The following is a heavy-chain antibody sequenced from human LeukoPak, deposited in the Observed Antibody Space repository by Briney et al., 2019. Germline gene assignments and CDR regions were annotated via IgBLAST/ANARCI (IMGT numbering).Heavy chain of an antibody. CDR3: ARGPYSSSPFDY. D-gene: IGHD6-6*01. V-gene: IGHV1-2*02. CDR1: GYTFTSYG. J-gene: IGHJ4*02. CDR2: INPNSGGT. Sequence: GASVKVSCKASGYTFTSYGISWVRQAPGQGLEWMGWINPNSGGTNYAQKFQGRVTMTRDTSISTAYMELSRLRSDDTAVYYCARGPYSSSPFDYWGQGTLVTVSS.